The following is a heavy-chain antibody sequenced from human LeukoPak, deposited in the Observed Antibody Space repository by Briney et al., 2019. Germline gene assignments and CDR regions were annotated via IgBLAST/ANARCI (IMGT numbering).Heavy chain of an antibody. CDR3: ATLRRSGWYIGD. J-gene: IGHJ4*02. Sequence: GASVKVSCKASGHTFSDYYMHWVRQAPGQGLEWMGWINPYSGGTNYAEKFQGRVTMTRDTSMTTAYMELSSLRSDDTAMYYCATLRRSGWYIGDWGQGTLVTVSS. D-gene: IGHD6-19*01. CDR2: INPYSGGT. CDR1: GHTFSDYY. V-gene: IGHV1-2*02.